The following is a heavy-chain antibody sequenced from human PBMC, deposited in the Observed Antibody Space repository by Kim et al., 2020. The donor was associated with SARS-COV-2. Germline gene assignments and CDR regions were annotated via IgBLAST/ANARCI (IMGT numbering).Heavy chain of an antibody. J-gene: IGHJ4*02. CDR1: GGSFSGYY. D-gene: IGHD6-19*01. CDR3: ARGGGSGWCRFPIDY. Sequence: SETLSLTCAVYGGSFSGYYWSWIRQPPGKGLEWIGEINHSGSTNYNPSLKRRVTISVDTSKNQFSLKLSSVTAADTAVYYCARGGGSGWCRFPIDYWGQG. V-gene: IGHV4-34*01. CDR2: INHSGST.